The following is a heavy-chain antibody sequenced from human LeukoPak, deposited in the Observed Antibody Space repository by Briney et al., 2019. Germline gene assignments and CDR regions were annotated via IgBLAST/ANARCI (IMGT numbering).Heavy chain of an antibody. D-gene: IGHD3-3*01. CDR2: ISAYNGNT. Sequence: ASVKVSCKASGYTFTSYGISWVRQAPGQGLEWMGWISAYNGNTNYAQKLQGRVTMTTDTSTSTAYMELRSLRSDDTAVYYCARVPDKYYDFWSGYYPYYYYGMDVWGQGTTVTVSS. J-gene: IGHJ6*02. V-gene: IGHV1-18*01. CDR1: GYTFTSYG. CDR3: ARVPDKYYDFWSGYYPYYYYGMDV.